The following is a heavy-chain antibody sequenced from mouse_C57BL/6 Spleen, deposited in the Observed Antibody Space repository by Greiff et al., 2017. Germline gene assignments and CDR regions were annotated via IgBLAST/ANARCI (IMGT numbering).Heavy chain of an antibody. CDR3: ARGYEAMDY. Sequence: QVQLQQPGAELVKPGASVTMSCKASGYTFPSYWITWVKQRPGQGLECIGDIYPGSGSTNYNEKFKSKAPLTVDTSSSTAYMQLSSLTSEDSAVYYCARGYEAMDYWGQGTSVTVSS. CDR1: GYTFPSYW. J-gene: IGHJ4*01. V-gene: IGHV1-55*01. CDR2: IYPGSGST.